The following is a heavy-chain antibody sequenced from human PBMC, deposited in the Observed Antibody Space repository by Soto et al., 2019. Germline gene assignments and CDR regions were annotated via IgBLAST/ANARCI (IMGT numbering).Heavy chain of an antibody. CDR1: GGSISSYY. J-gene: IGHJ4*02. CDR2: FHYSGST. D-gene: IGHD3-22*01. CDR3: ARTYYYDRSGLFDSYYFDY. V-gene: IGHV4-59*08. Sequence: SETLSLTCTVSGGSISSYYWNWIRQPPGKGLKWIGYFHYSGSTNYNPSLKSRVTISVDTSKNQFSLKLSSVTAADTAVYYCARTYYYDRSGLFDSYYFDYWGQGTLVTVSS.